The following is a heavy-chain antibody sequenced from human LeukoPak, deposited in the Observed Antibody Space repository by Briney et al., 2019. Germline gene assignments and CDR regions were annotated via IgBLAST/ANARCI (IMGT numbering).Heavy chain of an antibody. Sequence: ASVKVSCKASGYTFTSYGISWVRQAPGQGLEWMGWISAYNGNTNYAQKLQGRVTMTTDTSTSTAYMELRSLRSDDTAVYYCARVGRRFGEAYAFDIWGQGTMVTVSS. V-gene: IGHV1-18*01. D-gene: IGHD3-10*01. CDR3: ARVGRRFGEAYAFDI. J-gene: IGHJ3*02. CDR1: GYTFTSYG. CDR2: ISAYNGNT.